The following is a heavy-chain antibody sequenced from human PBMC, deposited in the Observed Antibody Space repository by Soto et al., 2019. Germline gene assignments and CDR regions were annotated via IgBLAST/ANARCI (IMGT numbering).Heavy chain of an antibody. V-gene: IGHV4-31*03. J-gene: IGHJ4*02. CDR1: GDSISSGGYY. CDR3: ARHYSGYDRSPFDY. Sequence: SETLSLTCTVSGDSISSGGYYWSWIRQHPGKGLEWIGYIYYSGSTYYNPSLKSRVTISVDTSKNQFSLKLSSVTAADTAVYYCARHYSGYDRSPFDYWGQGTLVTVSS. CDR2: IYYSGST. D-gene: IGHD5-12*01.